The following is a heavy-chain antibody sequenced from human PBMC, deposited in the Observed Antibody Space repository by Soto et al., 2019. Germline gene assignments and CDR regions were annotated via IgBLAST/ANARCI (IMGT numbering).Heavy chain of an antibody. CDR2: IYYSGST. Sequence: SETLSLTCTVSGGSISSYYWSWIRQPPGKGLEWIGYIYYSGSTNYNPSLKSRVTISVDTSKNQFSLKLSSVTAADTAVYYCARHVRDTGDLWFDPWGQGTLVTVSS. CDR1: GGSISSYY. V-gene: IGHV4-59*08. D-gene: IGHD3-16*01. CDR3: ARHVRDTGDLWFDP. J-gene: IGHJ5*02.